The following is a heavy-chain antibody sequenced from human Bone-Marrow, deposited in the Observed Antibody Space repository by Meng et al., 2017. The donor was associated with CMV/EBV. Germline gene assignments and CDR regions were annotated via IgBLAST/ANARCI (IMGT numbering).Heavy chain of an antibody. V-gene: IGHV1-69*10. CDR3: AKGSGGTHAFDI. CDR1: TGTLTTYA. Sequence: SVKVSCKASTGTLTTYAISWVRQAPGQGLEWMGGIIPVLNIANYAQKFQGRVTNTADKPTSTAYMDLSSLRSEDTAVYYCAKGSGGTHAFDIWGQGTMVTVSS. J-gene: IGHJ3*02. CDR2: IIPVLNIA. D-gene: IGHD2-8*02.